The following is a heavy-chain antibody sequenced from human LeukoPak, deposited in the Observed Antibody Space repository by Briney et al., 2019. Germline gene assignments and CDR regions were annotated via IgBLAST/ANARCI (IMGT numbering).Heavy chain of an antibody. J-gene: IGHJ4*02. CDR1: GYPFTGYY. CDR2: INPNSGGT. D-gene: IGHD1-1*01. CDR3: ARRLGTGTTLGY. V-gene: IGHV1-2*02. Sequence: ASVKVSCKASGYPFTGYYLHWVRQAPGQGLEWMGWINPNSGGTNYAQNFQGTVTMTRETSTSTAYMELSSLRSDDTAVYYCARRLGTGTTLGYWGQGTLVTVSS.